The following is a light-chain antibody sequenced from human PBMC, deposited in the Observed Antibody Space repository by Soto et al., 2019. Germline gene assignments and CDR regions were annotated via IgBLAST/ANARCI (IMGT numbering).Light chain of an antibody. Sequence: QSALTQPASVSGSPGQSIAISCTGTSSDVGSYNLVSWYQQHPGKAPKLMIYEGTKRPSGVSNRFSGSKSGNTASLTISGLKAEDEADYYCCSSAGSSLYVFGSGTKLTVL. CDR3: CSSAGSSLYV. J-gene: IGLJ1*01. CDR2: EGT. CDR1: SSDVGSYNL. V-gene: IGLV2-23*01.